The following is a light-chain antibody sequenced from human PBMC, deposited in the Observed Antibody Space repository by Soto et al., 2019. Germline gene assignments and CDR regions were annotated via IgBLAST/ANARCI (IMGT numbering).Light chain of an antibody. V-gene: IGKV3-20*01. CDR1: QSVSSSY. J-gene: IGKJ2*01. Sequence: DIVLTQSPGTLSLSPGERATLSCRASQSVSSSYLAWYQQKPGQAPRLLIYDSSTRATGIPDRFRGSGSGTDFTLTINRLDTEDFAVYYRQQYGSSVYTFGQGTKLEIK. CDR3: QQYGSSVYT. CDR2: DSS.